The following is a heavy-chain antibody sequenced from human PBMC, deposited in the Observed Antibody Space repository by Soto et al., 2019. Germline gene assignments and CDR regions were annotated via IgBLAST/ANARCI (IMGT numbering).Heavy chain of an antibody. CDR2: IIPIFGTA. CDR3: ARESGSYPVYYYYYGMDV. D-gene: IGHD1-26*01. V-gene: IGHV1-69*13. Sequence: SVKVSCKASGGTFSSYAISWVRQAPGQRLEWMGGIIPIFGTANYAQKFQGRVTITADESTSTAYMELSSLRSEDTAVYYCARESGSYPVYYYYYGMDVWGQGTTVTVSS. J-gene: IGHJ6*02. CDR1: GGTFSSYA.